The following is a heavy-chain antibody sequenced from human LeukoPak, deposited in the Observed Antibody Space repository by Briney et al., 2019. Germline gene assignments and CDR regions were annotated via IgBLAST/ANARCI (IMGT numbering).Heavy chain of an antibody. J-gene: IGHJ4*02. CDR3: ATDQRYAFDY. Sequence: GGSLRLSCAASGFAFSNAWMHWVRQAPGKGLEWISSIRTTAEGAKYAYYADSVKGRVTISRDDGKNTLYLHMNSLRDDDTAVYYCATDQRYAFDYWGQGILVTVSS. CDR2: IRTTAEGAKYA. V-gene: IGHV3-48*02. D-gene: IGHD3-9*01. CDR1: GFAFSNAW.